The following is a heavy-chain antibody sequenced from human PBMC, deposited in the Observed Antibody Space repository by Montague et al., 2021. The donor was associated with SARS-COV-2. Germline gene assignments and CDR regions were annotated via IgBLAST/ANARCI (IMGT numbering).Heavy chain of an antibody. CDR1: GYSTSSGYY. CDR3: ARWYYGSGSYPH. V-gene: IGHV4-38-2*01. CDR2: IYHSGGT. J-gene: IGHJ4*02. D-gene: IGHD3-10*01. Sequence: SETLSLTCSVSGYSTSSGYYWGWIRQPPGKGLEWIGNIYHSGGTYYSPXRKSRVTVSVDTSKNQFSLRLSSVTAADTAVYYCARWYYGSGSYPHWGQGTLVTVSS.